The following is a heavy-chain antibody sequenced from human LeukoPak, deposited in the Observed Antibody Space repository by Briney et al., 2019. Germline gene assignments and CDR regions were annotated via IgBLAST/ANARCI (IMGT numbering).Heavy chain of an antibody. CDR1: GYIFTDYY. CDR2: INPNSGGT. J-gene: IGHJ4*02. D-gene: IGHD6-6*01. Sequence: ASVKVSCKASGYIFTDYYMHWLRQAPGQGLEWMGWINPNSGGTNFAQKFQGRVAMTRDTSISTAYLALGSLRSDDTAVYFCARARRQLVPLFDSGGERTVVTVSS. CDR3: ARARRQLVPLFDS. V-gene: IGHV1-2*02.